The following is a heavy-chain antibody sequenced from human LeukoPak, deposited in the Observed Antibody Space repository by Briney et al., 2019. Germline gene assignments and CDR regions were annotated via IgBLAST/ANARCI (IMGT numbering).Heavy chain of an antibody. Sequence: GGSLRLSCAASGFTFSSYWMHWVRQAPGKGLVWVSRINSDGSSTSYADSVKGRFTISRDNAKNSLYLQMKSLGVEDTAVYYCVSEVKYCSGGSCHTPGYWGQGTLVTVSS. D-gene: IGHD2-15*01. V-gene: IGHV3-74*01. CDR1: GFTFSSYW. J-gene: IGHJ4*02. CDR2: INSDGSST. CDR3: VSEVKYCSGGSCHTPGY.